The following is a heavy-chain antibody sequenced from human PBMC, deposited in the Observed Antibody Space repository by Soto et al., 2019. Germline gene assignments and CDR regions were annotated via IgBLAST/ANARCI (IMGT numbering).Heavy chain of an antibody. D-gene: IGHD2-2*02. Sequence: SETLSLTCEVSCVSVSNRTHYWTWIRQPPGKGLEWIGYIYYSGSTNYNPSLKSRVTISVDTSKNQFSLKLSSVTAADTAVYYCARAPVVPAAIYPGGMDVWGQGTTVTVSS. CDR1: CVSVSNRTHY. CDR2: IYYSGST. J-gene: IGHJ6*02. V-gene: IGHV4-61*01. CDR3: ARAPVVPAAIYPGGMDV.